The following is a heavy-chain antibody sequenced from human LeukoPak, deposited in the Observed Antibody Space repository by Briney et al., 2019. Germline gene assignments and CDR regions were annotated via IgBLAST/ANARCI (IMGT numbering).Heavy chain of an antibody. V-gene: IGHV3-30*02. J-gene: IGHJ3*02. Sequence: PGGSLRLSCAASGFTFSSYGMHWVRQAPGKGLEWVAFIRDDGSNKYYADSVKGRFTISRDNSKNTLYLQMNSLRAEDTAVYYCAKVTGTGAFDIWGQGTMVTVSS. CDR1: GFTFSSYG. D-gene: IGHD1-1*01. CDR2: IRDDGSNK. CDR3: AKVTGTGAFDI.